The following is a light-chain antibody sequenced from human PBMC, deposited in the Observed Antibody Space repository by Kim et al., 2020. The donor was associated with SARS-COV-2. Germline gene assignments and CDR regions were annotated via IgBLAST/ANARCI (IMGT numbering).Light chain of an antibody. CDR2: DVS. J-gene: IGKJ3*01. V-gene: IGKV1-33*01. CDR1: QDIRRY. Sequence: DVQMTQSPSSLSASIGDRVTMTCQASQDIRRYLNWYQQKPGKAPKLLIYDVSNLAAGVPSRLSGSGFGTDFSFTISSLQPEDIATYYCQQYDDLPLTFGPGTKVDIK. CDR3: QQYDDLPLT.